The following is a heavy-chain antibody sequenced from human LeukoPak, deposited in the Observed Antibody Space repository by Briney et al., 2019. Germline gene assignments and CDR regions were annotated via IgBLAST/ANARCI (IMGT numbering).Heavy chain of an antibody. D-gene: IGHD3-22*01. Sequence: PGGSLRLSCAASGFTFDDYAMHWVRQAPGKGLEWVSLISGDGGSTHYADSVKGRFTISRDNSKNSLYLQMNSLRTEDTALYYCAQGDSSGYYYTYWGQGTLATVSS. CDR3: AQGDSSGYYYTY. CDR2: ISGDGGST. J-gene: IGHJ4*02. V-gene: IGHV3-43*02. CDR1: GFTFDDYA.